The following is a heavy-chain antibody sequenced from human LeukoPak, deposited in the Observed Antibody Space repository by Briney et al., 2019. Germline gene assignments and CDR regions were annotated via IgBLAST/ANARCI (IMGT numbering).Heavy chain of an antibody. D-gene: IGHD6-19*01. V-gene: IGHV3-30*04. CDR2: ISYDGVNT. CDR1: GFTFRSSA. J-gene: IGHJ4*02. CDR3: ARDLGLAVASSWGGLDY. Sequence: GGSLRLSCTASGFTFRSSAMHWVRQAPGKGLEGVAVISYDGVNTYFADSVKGRFTISRDNSKNTLFLQMSSLRHEDTAVYFCARDLGLAVASSWGGLDYWGQGTLVTVSS.